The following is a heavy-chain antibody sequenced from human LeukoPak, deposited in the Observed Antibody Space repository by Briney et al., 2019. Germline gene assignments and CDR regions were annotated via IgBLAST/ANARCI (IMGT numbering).Heavy chain of an antibody. Sequence: SETLSLTCTVSGGSISSYYWTWIRQLPGKGLEWVGYLDYSGSTNYNTSRKSRVSISVDTSKTLFSLKLSSVAAADTSVYYCARNYYYYYMDVWGKGTTVTISS. CDR1: GGSISSYY. J-gene: IGHJ6*03. V-gene: IGHV4-59*08. CDR2: LDYSGST. CDR3: ARNYYYYYMDV.